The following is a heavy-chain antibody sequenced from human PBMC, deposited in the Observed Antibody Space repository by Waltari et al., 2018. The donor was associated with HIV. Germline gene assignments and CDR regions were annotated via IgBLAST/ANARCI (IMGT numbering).Heavy chain of an antibody. V-gene: IGHV5-51*03. CDR3: AARTVTIPYDAFDI. CDR1: GYGFTDYW. Sequence: EVQLVQSGAEVTKPGESLKISCKASGYGFTDYWIGWVRQMPGKGLEWMGVTYPVDSDTRYSQSFQGHVTISVDKAINTAYLQWNSLKASDTAMYYCAARTVTIPYDAFDIWGQGTLVTVS. J-gene: IGHJ3*02. CDR2: TYPVDSDT. D-gene: IGHD4-17*01.